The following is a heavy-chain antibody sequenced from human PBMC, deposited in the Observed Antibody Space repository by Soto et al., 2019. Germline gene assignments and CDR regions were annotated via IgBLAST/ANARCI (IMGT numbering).Heavy chain of an antibody. CDR1: GDSISSAPYY. CDR3: ARVGYGDYTYYFDY. V-gene: IGHV4-31*03. Sequence: QVQLQESGPGLVKPSQTLSLTCTVSGDSISSAPYYWSWLRQHPGKGLEWIGYIYYTGSTYYNPSPKSRITISLDASKTQFSLKMSSVTAADTAVYYCARVGYGDYTYYFDYWGQGTLVTVSS. J-gene: IGHJ4*02. D-gene: IGHD4-17*01. CDR2: IYYTGST.